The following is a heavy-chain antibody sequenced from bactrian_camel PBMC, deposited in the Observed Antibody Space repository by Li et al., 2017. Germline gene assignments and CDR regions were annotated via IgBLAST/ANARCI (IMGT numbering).Heavy chain of an antibody. V-gene: IGHV3-2*01. J-gene: IGHJ4*01. Sequence: HVQLVESGGGSVQPGGSLRLSCAASGDPSMRKCVGWFRQAPGKGLEWVSTIYSAGGTTYYAASVKGRFTISRDNAKDTLYLQMNSLKIEDTAVYYCALGSSRQATMTARGKGTQVTVS. CDR2: IYSAGGTT. D-gene: IGHD3*01. CDR1: GDPSMRKC.